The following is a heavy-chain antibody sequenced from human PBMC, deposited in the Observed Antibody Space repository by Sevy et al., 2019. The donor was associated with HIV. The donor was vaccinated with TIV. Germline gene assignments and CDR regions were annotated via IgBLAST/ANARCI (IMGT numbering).Heavy chain of an antibody. D-gene: IGHD2-8*01. CDR3: ARDHCTDGACFRSGYFDY. CDR1: GFTFADHA. CDR2: ISFDGRNK. V-gene: IGHV3-30*04. Sequence: GGSLRLSCAASGFTFADHAVHWVRQAPGKGLEWVAIISFDGRNKRLAESVKGRFTISRDDSKNTVYLQMTSLRPEDTAVYYCARDHCTDGACFRSGYFDYWGQGTLVTVSS. J-gene: IGHJ4*02.